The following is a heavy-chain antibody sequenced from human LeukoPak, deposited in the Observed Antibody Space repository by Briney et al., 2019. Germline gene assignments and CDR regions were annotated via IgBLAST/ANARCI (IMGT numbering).Heavy chain of an antibody. CDR2: IYYSGST. V-gene: IGHV4-59*01. CDR1: GGSISSYY. CDR3: ARWGSGYFDY. D-gene: IGHD2-15*01. Sequence: PSETLSLTCTVSGGSISSYYWSWIRQPPGKGLEWIGYIYYSGSTNYNPSLKSRVIISVDTSKNQFSLKLSSVTAADTAVYYCARWGSGYFDYWGQGTLVTVSS. J-gene: IGHJ4*02.